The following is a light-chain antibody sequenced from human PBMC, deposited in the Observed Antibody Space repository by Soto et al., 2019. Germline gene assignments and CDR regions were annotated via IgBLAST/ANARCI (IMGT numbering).Light chain of an antibody. CDR2: EVS. J-gene: IGKJ5*01. V-gene: IGKV2D-29*02. CDR3: MQSTQLHPT. CDR1: QSLLHITGETF. Sequence: DVVMTQTPLSLSVAPGQPASISCKSSQSLLHITGETFLFWYLQKPGQSPQLLIYEVSTRVSGVPDRLSGSGSGTDFTLEISRVETDDVGIYYCMQSTQLHPTFGQWTRLEIX.